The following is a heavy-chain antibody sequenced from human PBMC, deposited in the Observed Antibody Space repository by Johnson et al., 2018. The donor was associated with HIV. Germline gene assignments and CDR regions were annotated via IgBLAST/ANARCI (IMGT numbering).Heavy chain of an antibody. CDR3: ARVQILADDVFNI. V-gene: IGHV3-74*02. J-gene: IGHJ3*02. CDR2: INRDASST. CDR1: GFTVSTYY. D-gene: IGHD3-3*02. Sequence: VQLVESGGGLIQPGESLRLSCAASGFTVSTYYMSWVRQAPGKGLEWVSRINRDASSTSYAESGKGRFTNSRDKAKHTLYLQMGSLGAEDTAVYYCARVQILADDVFNIWGQGTMVTVSS.